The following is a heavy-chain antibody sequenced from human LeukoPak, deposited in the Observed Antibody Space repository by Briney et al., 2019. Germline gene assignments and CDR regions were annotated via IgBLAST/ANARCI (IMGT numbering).Heavy chain of an antibody. J-gene: IGHJ6*02. Sequence: SQTLSLTCSISGDSVSSNSAAWNWIRQSPSRGLEWLGRTYYRSKWYNDYAVSVKSRITINPDTSKNQFSLQLNSVTPEDTAVYYCARGSIQQWLVLDPYYYGMDVWGQGTTVTVSS. CDR2: TYYRSKWYN. D-gene: IGHD6-19*01. CDR3: ARGSIQQWLVLDPYYYGMDV. V-gene: IGHV6-1*01. CDR1: GDSVSSNSAA.